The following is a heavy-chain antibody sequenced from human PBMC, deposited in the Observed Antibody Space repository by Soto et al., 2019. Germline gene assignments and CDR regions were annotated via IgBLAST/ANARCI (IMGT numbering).Heavy chain of an antibody. CDR1: GYTFSRYA. D-gene: IGHD6-6*01. CDR2: ISYDGSNK. V-gene: IGHV3-30-3*01. J-gene: IGHJ4*02. CDR3: ARSSSSDY. Sequence: QVQLVESGGGVVQPGRSLRLSCRDSGYTFSRYAMHSHHLTPGKGLEWVAVISYDGSNKYYADSVKGRFTISRDNSKNTLYLQMNSLRAEDTAVYYCARSSSSDYWGQGTLVTVSS.